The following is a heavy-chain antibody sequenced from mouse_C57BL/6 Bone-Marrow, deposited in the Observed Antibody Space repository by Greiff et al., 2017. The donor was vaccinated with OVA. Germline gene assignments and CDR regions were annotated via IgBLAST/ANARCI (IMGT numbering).Heavy chain of an antibody. CDR2: IDPSDSYT. CDR3: ARSWDGDY. Sequence: QVQLKQSGAELVMPGASVKLSCKASGYTFTSYWMHWVKQRPGQGLEWIGEIDPSDSYTNYNQKFKGKSTLTVDKSSSTAYMQLSSLTSEDSAVYYCARSWDGDYWGQGTTLTVSS. D-gene: IGHD4-1*01. V-gene: IGHV1-69*01. CDR1: GYTFTSYW. J-gene: IGHJ2*01.